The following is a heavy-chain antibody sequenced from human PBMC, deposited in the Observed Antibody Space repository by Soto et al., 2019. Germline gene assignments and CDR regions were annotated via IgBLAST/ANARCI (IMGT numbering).Heavy chain of an antibody. D-gene: IGHD2-2*01. J-gene: IGHJ6*02. Sequence: EVQLVESGGGLVQPGGSLRLSCAASGFTFSSYWMSWVRQAPGKGLEWVANIKQDGSEKYYVDSVKGRFTISRDNAKNSLSLQMNSLRAEGTAVYYFARDPNIVVVPAASYYYYGMDVWGQGTTVTCSS. V-gene: IGHV3-7*04. CDR1: GFTFSSYW. CDR3: ARDPNIVVVPAASYYYYGMDV. CDR2: IKQDGSEK.